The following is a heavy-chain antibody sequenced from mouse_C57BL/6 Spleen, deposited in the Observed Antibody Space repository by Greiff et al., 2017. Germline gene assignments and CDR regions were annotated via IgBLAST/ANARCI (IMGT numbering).Heavy chain of an antibody. CDR1: GFSFNTYA. Sequence: LVESGGGLVQPKGSLKLSCAASGFSFNTYAMNWVRQAPGKGLEWVARIRSKSNNYATYYADSVKYRFTISRHDSESMLYLQMNNLKTEDTSMYYCVRGDGYYGLYYAMDYWGQGTSVTVSS. J-gene: IGHJ4*01. V-gene: IGHV10-1*01. CDR2: IRSKSNNYAT. D-gene: IGHD2-3*01. CDR3: VRGDGYYGLYYAMDY.